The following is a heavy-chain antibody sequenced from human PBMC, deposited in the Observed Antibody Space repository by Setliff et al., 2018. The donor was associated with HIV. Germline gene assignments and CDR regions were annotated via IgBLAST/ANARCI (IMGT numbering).Heavy chain of an antibody. CDR3: ARQSITIFGVVISGFDP. CDR1: GYSINNGYY. CDR2: LYHSGTT. V-gene: IGHV4-38-2*01. Sequence: KASETLSLTCAVSGYSINNGYYWGWIRQPPGKGLEWIGSLYHSGTTFYNPSLKTRVTISVDRSKNQFSLNLTSVTAADTAVYYCARQSITIFGVVISGFDPWGQGTLVTVSS. J-gene: IGHJ5*02. D-gene: IGHD3-3*01.